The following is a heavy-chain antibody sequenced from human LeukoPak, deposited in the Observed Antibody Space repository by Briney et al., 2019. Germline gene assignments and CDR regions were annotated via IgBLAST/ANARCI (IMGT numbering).Heavy chain of an antibody. CDR2: IYHSGST. J-gene: IGHJ3*02. Sequence: SETLSLTCTVSGGSISSSSYYWGWIRQPPGKGLEWIGSIYHSGSTYYNPSLKSRVTISVDTSKNQFSLKLSSVTAADTAVYYCARHGGGSGSYPELSDAFDIWGQGTMVTVSS. V-gene: IGHV4-39*01. CDR3: ARHGGGSGSYPELSDAFDI. CDR1: GGSISSSSYY. D-gene: IGHD3-10*01.